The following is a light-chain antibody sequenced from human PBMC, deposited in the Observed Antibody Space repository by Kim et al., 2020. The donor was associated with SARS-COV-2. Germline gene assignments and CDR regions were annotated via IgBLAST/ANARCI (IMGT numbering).Light chain of an antibody. CDR1: QSIGSN. J-gene: IGKJ3*01. CDR2: GAS. Sequence: VSPGERSPLSCRASQSIGSNLAWYQQKPGQAPRLLIFGASTRVNGIPARFSGSGSGTDFTLAISSPQSEDSALYYCQHYNSLPLTFGPGTKVDIK. CDR3: QHYNSLPLT. V-gene: IGKV3-15*01.